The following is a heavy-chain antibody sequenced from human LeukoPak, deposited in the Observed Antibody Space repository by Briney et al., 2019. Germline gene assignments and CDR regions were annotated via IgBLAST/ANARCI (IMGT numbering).Heavy chain of an antibody. CDR3: ARDDEDFRSGYGDSFDI. J-gene: IGHJ3*02. D-gene: IGHD3-3*01. Sequence: KAWGSLRLSCAASGFTFSSYSMNWVRQAPGKGLEWVSSISSSSSYIYYADSVKGRFTISRDNAKNSLYLQMNSLRAEDTAVYYCARDDEDFRSGYGDSFDIWGQGTMVTVSS. V-gene: IGHV3-21*01. CDR2: ISSSSSYI. CDR1: GFTFSSYS.